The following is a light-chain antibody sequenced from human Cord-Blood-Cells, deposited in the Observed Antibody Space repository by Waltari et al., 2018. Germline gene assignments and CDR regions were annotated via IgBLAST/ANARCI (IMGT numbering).Light chain of an antibody. CDR1: KLVDKY. V-gene: IGLV3-1*01. J-gene: IGLJ2*01. CDR2: QDS. CDR3: QAWDSSSVV. Sequence: SYELTQPPSVSVSPGQTASITCSGDKLVDKYACWYQQKPGQSPVLVIYQDSKRPSGIPERFSGSNSGKTATLTISGTQAMDEADYYCQAWDSSSVVFGGGTKLTVL.